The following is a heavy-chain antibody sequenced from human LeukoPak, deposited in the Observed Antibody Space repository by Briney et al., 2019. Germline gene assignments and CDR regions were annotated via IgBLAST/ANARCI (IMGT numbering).Heavy chain of an antibody. CDR3: AKTKGYTFDC. Sequence: PGGSLRLSCAASGFTFSDYGMHWVRQAPGKGLEWVAFIRYDGSNEYYADSVKGRFTISRDNSKYTLFVQMNSLRAEDTAVYHCAKTKGYTFDCWGQGTLVTVSA. D-gene: IGHD5-18*01. V-gene: IGHV3-30*02. CDR1: GFTFSDYG. J-gene: IGHJ4*02. CDR2: IRYDGSNE.